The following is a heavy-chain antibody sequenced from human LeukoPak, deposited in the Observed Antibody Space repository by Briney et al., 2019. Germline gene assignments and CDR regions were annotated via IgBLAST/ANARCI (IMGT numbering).Heavy chain of an antibody. J-gene: IGHJ3*02. CDR2: FDPEDGET. Sequence: ASVKVSCNVSGYTLTELSMHWVRQAPGKGLEWMGGFDPEDGETIYAQKFQGRVTMTEDTSTDTAYMELSSLRSEDTAVYYCAVSVGALGGAFDIWGQGTTVTVSS. D-gene: IGHD3-16*01. CDR3: AVSVGALGGAFDI. V-gene: IGHV1-24*01. CDR1: GYTLTELS.